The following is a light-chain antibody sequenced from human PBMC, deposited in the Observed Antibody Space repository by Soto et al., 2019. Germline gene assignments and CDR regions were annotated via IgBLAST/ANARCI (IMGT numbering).Light chain of an antibody. CDR3: QNFGDSPFT. Sequence: EIVLMQSPDTLSLSPGERATLSCRASETISSHYIAWYQQKPRQAPRLLIFGASTRATGIPDRFSGRWSGTDFTLTISRLEHEDFAVYYCQNFGDSPFTFGPGTKVDIK. CDR1: ETISSHY. V-gene: IGKV3-20*01. J-gene: IGKJ3*01. CDR2: GAS.